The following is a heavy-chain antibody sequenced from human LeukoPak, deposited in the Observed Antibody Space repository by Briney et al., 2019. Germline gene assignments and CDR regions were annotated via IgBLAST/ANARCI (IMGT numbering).Heavy chain of an antibody. J-gene: IGHJ3*02. Sequence: GGSLRLSCIASGFTFSSYAMSWVRQAPGKGLEWVTIVTYSGGSTFYADSVKGRFTISRDNSKNTLYLQMNSLRADDTAVYYCAKDVTYYSDNTGSWGASHIWGQGTMVTVSS. V-gene: IGHV3-23*01. CDR2: VTYSGGST. CDR1: GFTFSSYA. D-gene: IGHD3-22*01. CDR3: AKDVTYYSDNTGSWGASHI.